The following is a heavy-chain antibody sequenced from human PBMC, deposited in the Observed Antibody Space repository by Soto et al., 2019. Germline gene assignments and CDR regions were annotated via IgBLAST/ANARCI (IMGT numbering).Heavy chain of an antibody. CDR2: IKQDDSEI. CDR3: AGEGSGRGGFDN. CDR1: GFTFSSNW. Sequence: EVQLVESGGGLVQPGGSLRLSCAASGFTFSSNWMSWVRQAPGKGLEWVANIKQDDSEIYYVGSVKGRFIISRDNAKNSLYLEMNSLRAEDTAIYYCAGEGSGRGGFDNWGQGTMFTVCS. J-gene: IGHJ3*02. V-gene: IGHV3-7*01. D-gene: IGHD1-26*01.